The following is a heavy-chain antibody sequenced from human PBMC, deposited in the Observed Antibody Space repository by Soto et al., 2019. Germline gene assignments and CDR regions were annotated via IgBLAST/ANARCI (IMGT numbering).Heavy chain of an antibody. CDR1: GFTFSSYA. CDR3: ARSPIAATGSLDY. V-gene: IGHV3-23*01. CDR2: ISGSGGST. Sequence: GGSLRLSCAASGFTFSSYAMSWVRQAPGKGLEWVSAISGSGGSTYYADSVKGRFTISRDNSKNTLYLQMNSLRAEDTAVYYCARSPIAATGSLDYWGQGTLVTVSS. D-gene: IGHD6-6*01. J-gene: IGHJ4*02.